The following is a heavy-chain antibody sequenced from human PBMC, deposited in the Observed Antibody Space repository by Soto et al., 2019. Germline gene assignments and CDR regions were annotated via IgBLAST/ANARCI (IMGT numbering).Heavy chain of an antibody. Sequence: SETLSLTCTVSGGSISSYYWSWIRQPPGKGLEWIGYIYYSGSTNYNPSLKSRVTISVDTSKNQFSLKLSSVTAADTAVYYCARHRNQLWSDYYYYGMDVWGQGTTVTVSS. J-gene: IGHJ6*02. CDR2: IYYSGST. CDR1: GGSISSYY. CDR3: ARHRNQLWSDYYYYGMDV. V-gene: IGHV4-59*01. D-gene: IGHD5-18*01.